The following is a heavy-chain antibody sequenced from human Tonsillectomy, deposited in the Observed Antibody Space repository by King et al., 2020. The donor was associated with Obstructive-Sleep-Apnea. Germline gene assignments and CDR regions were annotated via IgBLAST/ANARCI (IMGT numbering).Heavy chain of an antibody. V-gene: IGHV3-9*01. D-gene: IGHD2-2*01. CDR3: AKAVGVPAAMLGYFDL. J-gene: IGHJ2*01. CDR2: ISWNSGSI. Sequence: EVQLVESGGGLVQPGRTLRLSCAASGFIFDDFAMHWVRQAPGKGLEWVSGISWNSGSIGYADSVKGRFTISRDNAKNSLYLQMNSLRAEDTALYYCAKAVGVPAAMLGYFDLWGRGTLVTVSS. CDR1: GFIFDDFA.